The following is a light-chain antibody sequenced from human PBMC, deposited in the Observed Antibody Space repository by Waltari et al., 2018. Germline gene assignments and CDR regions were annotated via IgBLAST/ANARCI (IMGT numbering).Light chain of an antibody. CDR2: WAS. V-gene: IGKV4-1*01. J-gene: IGKJ3*01. CDR1: QNVLPTPNSKNY. Sequence: DIVMTQSPDSLAVSAGERATINCKSRQNVLPTPNSKNYLSWYQQKPGQPPRLLIYWASTRESGVPDRFSGSGSGTDFTLTIRSLQAEDVAVYYCQQYYSSPFTFGPGTKVDIK. CDR3: QQYYSSPFT.